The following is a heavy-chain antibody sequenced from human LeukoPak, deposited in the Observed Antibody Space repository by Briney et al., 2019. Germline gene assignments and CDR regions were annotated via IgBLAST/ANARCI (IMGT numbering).Heavy chain of an antibody. Sequence: PSETLSLTCTVSGVSISSYYWSWFRQSPGTGLEWIGSIYHTGGTNYNPSLKSRVTISVDKSKNQFSLKLSSLTAADTAVYYCARANYFDYWGQGTLVTVSS. CDR2: IYHTGGT. CDR1: GVSISSYY. CDR3: ARANYFDY. V-gene: IGHV4-59*01. J-gene: IGHJ4*02.